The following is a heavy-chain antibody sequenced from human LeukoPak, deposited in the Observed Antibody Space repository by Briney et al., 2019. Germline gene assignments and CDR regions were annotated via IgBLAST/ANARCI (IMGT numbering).Heavy chain of an antibody. CDR3: ARIGGSGSYYSWPFDP. CDR2: TYYRSKWYN. D-gene: IGHD3-10*01. Sequence: SQTLSLTCAISGDSVSSNSAAWNWIRQSPSRGLEWLGRTYYRSKWYNDYAVSVKSRITINSDTSKNQFSLQLNSVTPEDTAVYYCARIGGSGSYYSWPFDPWGQGTLVTVSS. V-gene: IGHV6-1*01. CDR1: GDSVSSNSAA. J-gene: IGHJ5*02.